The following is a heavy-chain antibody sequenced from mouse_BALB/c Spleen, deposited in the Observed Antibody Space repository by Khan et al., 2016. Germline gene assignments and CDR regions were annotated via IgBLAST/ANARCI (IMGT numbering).Heavy chain of an antibody. J-gene: IGHJ3*01. Sequence: EVQLQESGPGLEKPSQSLSLTCTVTGYSITSDYAWNWIRQFPGNKLVWLGYISYSGDTHYNPSLTSRISITRDTSKNQFFLQLNSVTAEDTATYYCAREDYSWFAYWGQGTLVTVSA. V-gene: IGHV3-2*02. CDR1: GYSITSDYA. D-gene: IGHD1-1*02. CDR2: ISYSGDT. CDR3: AREDYSWFAY.